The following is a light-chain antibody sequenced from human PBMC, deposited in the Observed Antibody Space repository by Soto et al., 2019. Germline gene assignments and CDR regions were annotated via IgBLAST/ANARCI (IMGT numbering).Light chain of an antibody. CDR1: QSISVF. V-gene: IGKV1-5*03. Sequence: DIQMTQSPSTLSASVGDRVTITCRASQSISVFLAWYQQKPGRAPKLLIYAASTLESGVPSRFSGSGSETEFLHTISSLQPDDSATYYCQQYKHYSTFGQGTKLEIK. CDR2: AAS. J-gene: IGKJ2*01. CDR3: QQYKHYST.